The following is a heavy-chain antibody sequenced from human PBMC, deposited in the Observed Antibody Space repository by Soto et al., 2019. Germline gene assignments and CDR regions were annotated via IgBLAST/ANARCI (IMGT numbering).Heavy chain of an antibody. Sequence: GGSLRVSCAASGFTISSYAMSWVSKAPGKGLEWVSAISGSGGSTYYADSVKGRFTISRDNSKNTLYLQMNSLRAEDTAVYYCAKISRRTELGYCSSTSCLKADYWGQGTLVTVSS. J-gene: IGHJ4*02. CDR1: GFTISSYA. D-gene: IGHD2-2*01. CDR3: AKISRRTELGYCSSTSCLKADY. CDR2: ISGSGGST. V-gene: IGHV3-23*01.